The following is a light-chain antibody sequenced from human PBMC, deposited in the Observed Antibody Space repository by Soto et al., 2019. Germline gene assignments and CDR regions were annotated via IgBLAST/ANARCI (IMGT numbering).Light chain of an antibody. CDR2: DAS. J-gene: IGKJ5*01. CDR3: QQRNDWRRGT. Sequence: EIVLTQSPATRSLSRGERATLSCRASRSVYRSLAWYQQKPGQAPRLLIYDASNRATGVPARFSGSGSGTDFTLTISSLEPEDFAVYYCQQRNDWRRGTFGQGTRLEIK. V-gene: IGKV3-11*01. CDR1: RSVYRS.